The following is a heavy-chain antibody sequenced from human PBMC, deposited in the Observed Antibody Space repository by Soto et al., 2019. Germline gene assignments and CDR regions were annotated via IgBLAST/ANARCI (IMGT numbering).Heavy chain of an antibody. D-gene: IGHD3-3*01. CDR3: ACNYYDFWSGYYSVGYFDY. CDR1: GGSFSGHY. Sequence: SETLSLTCAVYGGSFSGHYWTWIRQPPRKGLEWVGEITRSGNTNYNPSLKSRVTISVDTSKNQFSLKLSSVTAADTAVYYCACNYYDFWSGYYSVGYFDYWAQGTPVTVSS. CDR2: ITRSGNT. V-gene: IGHV4-34*01. J-gene: IGHJ4*02.